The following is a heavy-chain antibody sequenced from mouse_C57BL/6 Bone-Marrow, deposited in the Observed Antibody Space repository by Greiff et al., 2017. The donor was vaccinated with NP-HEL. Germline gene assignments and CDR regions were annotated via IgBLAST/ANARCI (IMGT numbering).Heavy chain of an antibody. J-gene: IGHJ2*01. V-gene: IGHV14-4*01. CDR1: GFNIKDDY. CDR3: TTFRSYPYY. D-gene: IGHD5-1-1*01. Sequence: VQLQQSGAELVRPGASVKLSCTASGFNIKDDYMHWVKQRPEQGLEWIGWIDPENGDTEYASKFQGKATITADTSSNTAYLQLSSLTTEDTAVYYCTTFRSYPYYWGQGTTLTVSS. CDR2: IDPENGDT.